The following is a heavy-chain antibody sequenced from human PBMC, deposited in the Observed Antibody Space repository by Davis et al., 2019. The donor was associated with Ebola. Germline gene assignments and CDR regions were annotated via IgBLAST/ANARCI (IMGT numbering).Heavy chain of an antibody. Sequence: PSETLSLTCAVYGGSFSGYYWSWNRQPPGKGLEWIGEINHSGSTNYNPSLKSRVTIAVDTSKNQFSLKLSSVTAADTAVYYCASGSSSGRTFDYWGQGTLVTVSS. J-gene: IGHJ4*02. D-gene: IGHD6-25*01. CDR1: GGSFSGYY. CDR2: INHSGST. V-gene: IGHV4-34*01. CDR3: ASGSSSGRTFDY.